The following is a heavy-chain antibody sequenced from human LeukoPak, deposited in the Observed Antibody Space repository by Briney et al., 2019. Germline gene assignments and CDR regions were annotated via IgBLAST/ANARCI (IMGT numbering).Heavy chain of an antibody. Sequence: SVKVSCKAFGATLNIGHAFIWARQAPGQGLQWLGRIIPFLGEVNYAQNFQGRVSFTADKSTATMYMEMKSLRLDDTAIYYCSPCGHAYDWFGPWGQGTLVTVSS. CDR2: IIPFLGEV. CDR3: SPCGHAYDWFGP. J-gene: IGHJ5*02. CDR1: GATLNIGHA. D-gene: IGHD5-12*01. V-gene: IGHV1-69*04.